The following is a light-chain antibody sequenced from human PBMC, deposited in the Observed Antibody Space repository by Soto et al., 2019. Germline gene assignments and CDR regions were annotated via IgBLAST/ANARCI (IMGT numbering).Light chain of an antibody. V-gene: IGKV2D-29*02. J-gene: IGKJ5*01. CDR1: QSLLHITGETF. Sequence: DVVMTQTPLSLSVAPGQPASISCKSGQSLLHITGETFLFWYIQKXGQSPQXLSYEVSTRVSGVPDRFSGSGSGTDFTLEISRVETDDVGIYYCMQSTQLPPTFGQGTRLEIK. CDR2: EVS. CDR3: MQSTQLPPT.